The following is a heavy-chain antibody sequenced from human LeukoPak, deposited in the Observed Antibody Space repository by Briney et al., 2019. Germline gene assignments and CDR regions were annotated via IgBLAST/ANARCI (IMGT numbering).Heavy chain of an antibody. CDR1: GFTFNNYA. V-gene: IGHV3-23*01. Sequence: GGSLRLSCAASGFTFNNYAMSWVRQAPGKGLEWVSAISGSGGSTYYADSVKGRFTISRDNSKNTLYLQMNSLRAEDTAVYYCAKEPLRYCSSTSCYGNYFDYWGQGTLVTVSS. CDR3: AKEPLRYCSSTSCYGNYFDY. CDR2: ISGSGGST. J-gene: IGHJ4*02. D-gene: IGHD2-2*01.